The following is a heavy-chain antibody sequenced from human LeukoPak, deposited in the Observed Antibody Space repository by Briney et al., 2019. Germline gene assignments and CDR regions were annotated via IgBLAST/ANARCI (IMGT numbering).Heavy chain of an antibody. D-gene: IGHD2-2*02. Sequence: GESLKNSCKGSGYSFTNYWIGWVRQMPGKGLEWMGVIYPGDSDTRYSPSFQGQVTISADKSISTAYLQWSSLRASDTAMYYCARLSNTPGTYFDYWGQGTLVTVSS. J-gene: IGHJ4*02. CDR1: GYSFTNYW. CDR3: ARLSNTPGTYFDY. CDR2: IYPGDSDT. V-gene: IGHV5-51*01.